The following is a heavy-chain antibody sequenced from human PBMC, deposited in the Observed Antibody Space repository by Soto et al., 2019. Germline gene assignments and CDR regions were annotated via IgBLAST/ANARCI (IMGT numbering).Heavy chain of an antibody. CDR1: GGSISSSSYY. Sequence: SETLSLTCTVSGGSISSSSYYWGWIRQPPGKGLEWIGSIYYSGSTYYNPSLKSRVTISVDTSKNLFSLKLSSVTAADTAVYYCAREYCSGGSCRVYYGMDVWGQGTTVTVSS. J-gene: IGHJ6*02. V-gene: IGHV4-39*02. CDR3: AREYCSGGSCRVYYGMDV. D-gene: IGHD2-15*01. CDR2: IYYSGST.